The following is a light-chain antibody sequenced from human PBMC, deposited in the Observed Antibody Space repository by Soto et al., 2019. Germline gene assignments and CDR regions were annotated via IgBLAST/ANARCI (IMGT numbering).Light chain of an antibody. CDR3: QQYSTYTPRT. CDR2: KAS. J-gene: IGKJ5*01. CDR1: QSISIW. V-gene: IGKV1-5*03. Sequence: IKMTQPPSTLYASLRDRETITCRASQSISIWLAWYQQKPGKAPKILIYKASSLESGVPSRFSGSGSGTEFTLTISSLQPDDFATYYCQQYSTYTPRTFGQGTRLEIK.